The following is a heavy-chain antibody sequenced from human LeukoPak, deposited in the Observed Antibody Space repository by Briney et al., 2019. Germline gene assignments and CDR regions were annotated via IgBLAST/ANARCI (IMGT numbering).Heavy chain of an antibody. D-gene: IGHD2-2*01. CDR3: ANTVTKYCSSTSCLDY. J-gene: IGHJ4*02. Sequence: GGSLRLSCAASGFTFSSYAMSWVRQAPGKGLEWVSAISGSGGSTYYADSVKGRFTISRDNSKNTLYLQMNSLRAEDTAVYYCANTVTKYCSSTSCLDYWGQGTLVTVSS. V-gene: IGHV3-23*01. CDR1: GFTFSSYA. CDR2: ISGSGGST.